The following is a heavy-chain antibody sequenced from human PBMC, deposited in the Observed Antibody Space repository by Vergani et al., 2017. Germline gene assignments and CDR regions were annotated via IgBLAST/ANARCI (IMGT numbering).Heavy chain of an antibody. V-gene: IGHV4-59*01. CDR3: ARESGYDFWSGYYTWGYYGMDV. Sequence: QVQLQESGPGLVKPSETLSLTCTVSGGSISSYYWSWIRQPPGKGLEWIGYLYYSGSTNYNPSLKSRVTISVDTSKNQFSLKLSSVTAADTAVYYCARESGYDFWSGYYTWGYYGMDVWGQGTTVTVSS. CDR1: GGSISSYY. D-gene: IGHD3-3*01. J-gene: IGHJ6*02. CDR2: LYYSGST.